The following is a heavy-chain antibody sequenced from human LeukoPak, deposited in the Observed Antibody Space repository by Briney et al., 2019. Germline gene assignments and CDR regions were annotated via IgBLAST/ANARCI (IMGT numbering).Heavy chain of an antibody. J-gene: IGHJ4*02. CDR1: GFTFSSYS. CDR3: ARFAWSTGYYHEY. V-gene: IGHV3-21*01. D-gene: IGHD3-22*01. CDR2: ISSSVSYI. Sequence: GGSLRLSCAASGFTFSSYSMSWVRQAPGKGLERVSSISSSVSYIYYADSVKGRFTISRDNANNSLYLQMNSLRAEDTAVYYCARFAWSTGYYHEYWGQRTLVTVSS.